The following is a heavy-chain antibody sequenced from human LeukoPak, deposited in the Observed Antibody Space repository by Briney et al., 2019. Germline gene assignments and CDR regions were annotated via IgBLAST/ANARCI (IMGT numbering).Heavy chain of an antibody. CDR2: ISSSNSTI. Sequence: GGSLRLSCAASWVTLSGYIMNGVPPAPEKGGEGGAYISSSNSTIYYEDSVKGRFTISRNNARVSLYLQMNSVRDDDTAVYYCARDSEVPGEYYFDYWGQGTLVTVSS. CDR1: WVTLSGYI. CDR3: ARDSEVPGEYYFDY. J-gene: IGHJ4*02. V-gene: IGHV3-48*02. D-gene: IGHD1-1*01.